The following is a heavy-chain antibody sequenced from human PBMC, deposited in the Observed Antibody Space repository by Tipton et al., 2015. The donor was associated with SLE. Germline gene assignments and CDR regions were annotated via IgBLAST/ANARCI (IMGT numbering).Heavy chain of an antibody. J-gene: IGHJ4*02. CDR2: ISYDGRNK. V-gene: IGHV3-30*04. CDR1: GFTFSSYA. Sequence: SLRLSCAASGFTFSSYAMHWVRQAPGKGLEWVALISYDGRNKYYADSVKGRFTISSDNSKNTLYLHMNSLRAEDTAVYYCARDRGASSGGWFVGAIGYWGQGTLVTVSS. D-gene: IGHD2-15*01. CDR3: ARDRGASSGGWFVGAIGY.